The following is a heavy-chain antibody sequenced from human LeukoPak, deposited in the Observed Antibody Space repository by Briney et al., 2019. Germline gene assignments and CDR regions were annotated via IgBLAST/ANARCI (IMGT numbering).Heavy chain of an antibody. CDR3: ARALSGYYYGSGLYMDV. CDR1: GGSFSGYY. J-gene: IGHJ6*03. CDR2: INHSGST. D-gene: IGHD3-10*01. V-gene: IGHV4-34*01. Sequence: SETLSLTCAVYGGSFSGYYWSWIRQPPGKGLEWIGEINHSGSTNYNPSLKSRVTISVDTSKNQFSPKLSSVTAADTAVYYCARALSGYYYGSGLYMDVWGKGTTVTISS.